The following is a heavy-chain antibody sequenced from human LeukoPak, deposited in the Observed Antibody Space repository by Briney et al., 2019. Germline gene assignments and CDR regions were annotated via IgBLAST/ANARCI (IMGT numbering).Heavy chain of an antibody. D-gene: IGHD5-18*01. CDR1: GGSISSSSYY. V-gene: IGHV4-39*07. Sequence: SETLSLTCTVSGGSISSSSYYWGWIRQPPGKGLEWIGSIYYSGSTYYNPSLKSRVTISVDTSKNQFSLKLSSVTAADTAVYYCARDPHTAMAHDIFDYWGQGTLVTVSS. J-gene: IGHJ4*02. CDR3: ARDPHTAMAHDIFDY. CDR2: IYYSGST.